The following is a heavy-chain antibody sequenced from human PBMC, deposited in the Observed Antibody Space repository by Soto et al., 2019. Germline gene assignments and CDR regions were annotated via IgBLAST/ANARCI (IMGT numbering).Heavy chain of an antibody. D-gene: IGHD3-10*01. CDR3: ARDKPRGNYYGMDV. J-gene: IGHJ6*02. Sequence: ASVKVSCKASGYIFTSYGISWVRQAPGQGLEWMGWISAYNGNTNCAQKLQGRVTMTTDTSTSTAYMELRSLRSDDTAVYYCARDKPRGNYYGMDVWGQGTTVTVSS. CDR1: GYIFTSYG. CDR2: ISAYNGNT. V-gene: IGHV1-18*01.